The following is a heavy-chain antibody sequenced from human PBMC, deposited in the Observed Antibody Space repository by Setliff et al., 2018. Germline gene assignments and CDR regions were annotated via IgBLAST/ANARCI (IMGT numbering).Heavy chain of an antibody. V-gene: IGHV3-7*01. CDR1: GFSFSVFW. CDR2: IKQDGSQV. Sequence: LRLSCAGSGFSFSVFWMAWVRQAPGKGLEWVANIKQDGSQVYYSDSVKGRFTISRDNAKNSLYLQMSSLRGEDTAIYFCARDRGGGLFDYWGQGTLVTVSS. J-gene: IGHJ4*02. CDR3: ARDRGGGLFDY. D-gene: IGHD3-16*01.